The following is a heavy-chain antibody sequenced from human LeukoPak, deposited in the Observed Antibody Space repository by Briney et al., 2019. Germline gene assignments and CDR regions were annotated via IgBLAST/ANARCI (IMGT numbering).Heavy chain of an antibody. CDR1: GGSISTYF. CDR3: ARVGGITMIVVLITDAFDI. Sequence: SETLSLTCTVSGGSISTYFWSWIRQPPGKGLEWIGYIYYSGSTNYNPSLTSRVTISLDTSKNQFSLKLSSVTAADTAMYYCARVGGITMIVVLITDAFDIWGQGTMVTVSS. D-gene: IGHD3-22*01. CDR2: IYYSGST. V-gene: IGHV4-59*01. J-gene: IGHJ3*02.